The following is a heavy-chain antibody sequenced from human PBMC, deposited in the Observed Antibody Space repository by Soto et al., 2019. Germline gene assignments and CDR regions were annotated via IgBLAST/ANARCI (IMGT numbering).Heavy chain of an antibody. CDR3: ARVPYSYGLLFYLDY. Sequence: SVKAYCKASGYTFSYYHVQWERQAPGQGLEWMGIINPNGGDTTYAQKFQGRVTMTRDTSTSTVYMEMSSLRSEDTALYSCARVPYSYGLLFYLDYWGQGTLVTVSS. J-gene: IGHJ4*02. D-gene: IGHD5-18*01. CDR1: GYTFSYYH. V-gene: IGHV1-46*01. CDR2: INPNGGDT.